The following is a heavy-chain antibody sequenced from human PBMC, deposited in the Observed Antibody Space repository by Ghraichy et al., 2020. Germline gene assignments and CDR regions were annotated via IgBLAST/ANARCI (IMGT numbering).Heavy chain of an antibody. Sequence: SETLSLTCAVYGGSFSGYYWSWIRQPPGKGLEWIGEINHSGSTNYNPSLKSRVTISVDTSKNQFSLKLSSVTAADTAVYYCARRGRTVAGTQYGWFDPWGQGTLVTVSS. CDR1: GGSFSGYY. J-gene: IGHJ5*02. CDR3: ARRGRTVAGTQYGWFDP. CDR2: INHSGST. D-gene: IGHD6-19*01. V-gene: IGHV4-34*01.